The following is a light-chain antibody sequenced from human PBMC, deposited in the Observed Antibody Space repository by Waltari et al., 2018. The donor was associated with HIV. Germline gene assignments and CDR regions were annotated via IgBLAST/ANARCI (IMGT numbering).Light chain of an antibody. CDR1: SSDVGAYNY. J-gene: IGLJ2*01. CDR3: SSYTSSSTLEGV. Sequence: QSALTQPASVSGSPGQSITISCTGTSSDVGAYNYVPWYQQHPGKAPKLMIYEVSNRPSGVSNRFSGSKSGNTASLTISGLQAEDEADYYCSSYTSSSTLEGVFGGGTKLTVL. CDR2: EVS. V-gene: IGLV2-14*01.